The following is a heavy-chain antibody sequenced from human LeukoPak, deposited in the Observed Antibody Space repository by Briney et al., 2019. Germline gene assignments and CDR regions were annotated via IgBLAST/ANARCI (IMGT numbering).Heavy chain of an antibody. CDR2: INHSGST. CDR1: GGSFSDYY. V-gene: IGHV4-34*01. CDR3: ARHRLYCSSTSCYGSYFDY. D-gene: IGHD2-2*01. J-gene: IGHJ4*02. Sequence: SETLSLTCAVYGGSFSDYYWSWIRQPPGKGLEWIGEINHSGSTNYNPSLKSRVTISVDTSKNQFSLKLSSVTAADTAVYYCARHRLYCSSTSCYGSYFDYWGQGTLVTVSS.